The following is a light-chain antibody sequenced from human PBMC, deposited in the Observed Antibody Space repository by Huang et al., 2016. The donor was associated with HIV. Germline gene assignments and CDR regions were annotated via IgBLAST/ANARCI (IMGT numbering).Light chain of an antibody. CDR3: QQYNKWPPYT. Sequence: EVVMTQSPATLSVSPGERATLSCRASQSVDSNLAWYQQKPGQAPRLLIYGASARAAGIPARFSGSGSGTEFTLTISSLQSEDIAVYYCQQYNKWPPYTFGQGTKLEI. J-gene: IGKJ2*01. CDR2: GAS. CDR1: QSVDSN. V-gene: IGKV3-15*01.